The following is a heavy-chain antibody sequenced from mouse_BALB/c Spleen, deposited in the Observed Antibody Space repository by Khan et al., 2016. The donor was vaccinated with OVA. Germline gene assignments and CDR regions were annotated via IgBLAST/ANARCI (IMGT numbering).Heavy chain of an antibody. J-gene: IGHJ2*01. D-gene: IGHD1-1*01. CDR2: ISYNGNT. V-gene: IGHV3-2*02. Sequence: EVKLLESGPGLVKPSQSLSLTCTVTGYSITSDYAWNWIRQFPGNKLEWMGYISYNGNTKYNPSLKSRISITRDTSKNKFFLQLNSVTTEDTATYYCARIYGGDFDYWGQGTTLTVSS. CDR1: GYSITSDYA. CDR3: ARIYGGDFDY.